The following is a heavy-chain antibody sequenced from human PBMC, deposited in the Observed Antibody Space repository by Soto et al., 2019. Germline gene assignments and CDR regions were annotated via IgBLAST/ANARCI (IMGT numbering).Heavy chain of an antibody. CDR1: GYTFTSYD. J-gene: IGHJ5*02. CDR3: ARGYDFWSGYYTNNWFDP. CDR2: MNPNSGNT. V-gene: IGHV1-8*01. Sequence: GASVKVSCKASGYTFTSYDINWVRQATGQGLEWMGRMNPNSGNTGYAQKFQGRVTMTRNTSISTAYMELSSLRSEDTAVYYCARGYDFWSGYYTNNWFDPWGQGTLVTVSS. D-gene: IGHD3-3*01.